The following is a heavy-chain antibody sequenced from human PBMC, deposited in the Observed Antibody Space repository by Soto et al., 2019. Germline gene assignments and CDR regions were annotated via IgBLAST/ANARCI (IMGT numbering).Heavy chain of an antibody. CDR3: TRDASRRQLVGGFDP. Sequence: GGSLRLSCTASGFTFGDYAMSWFLQAPGKGLEWVGFIRSKAYGGTTEYAASVKGRFTISRDDSKSIAYLQMNSLKTEDTAVYYCTRDASRRQLVGGFDPWGQGTLVTVSS. J-gene: IGHJ5*02. CDR2: IRSKAYGGTT. CDR1: GFTFGDYA. V-gene: IGHV3-49*03. D-gene: IGHD6-6*01.